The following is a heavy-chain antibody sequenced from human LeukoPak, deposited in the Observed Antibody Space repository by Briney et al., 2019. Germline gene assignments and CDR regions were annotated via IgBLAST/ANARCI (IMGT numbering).Heavy chain of an antibody. V-gene: IGHV3-21*01. Sequence: GGALRLSCTTSGFTFSGYTMTWVRQAPGKGLEWVSSISGFSDYIHYADSVKGRFTVSRDNSKNSLCLQMDSLRSEDTAVYYCAKEIRVLRFLDYLPPFDSWGQGNLVTVSS. CDR1: GFTFSGYT. CDR3: AKEIRVLRFLDYLPPFDS. D-gene: IGHD3-3*01. J-gene: IGHJ4*02. CDR2: ISGFSDYI.